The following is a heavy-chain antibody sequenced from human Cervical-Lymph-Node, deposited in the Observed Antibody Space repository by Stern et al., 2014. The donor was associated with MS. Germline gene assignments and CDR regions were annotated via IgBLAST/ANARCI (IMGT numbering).Heavy chain of an antibody. Sequence: QMQLGQSGAEVKKPGASVKVSCKASGYTFTNYGISWVRQAPGQGLEWMGWISAYSGNTNYAQKFQDRVTMTTDTSTSTAYMELTSLRSDDTAVYYCARDDGSGSYRFDYWGQGTLVTVSS. V-gene: IGHV1-18*01. D-gene: IGHD3-10*01. J-gene: IGHJ4*02. CDR1: GYTFTNYG. CDR2: ISAYSGNT. CDR3: ARDDGSGSYRFDY.